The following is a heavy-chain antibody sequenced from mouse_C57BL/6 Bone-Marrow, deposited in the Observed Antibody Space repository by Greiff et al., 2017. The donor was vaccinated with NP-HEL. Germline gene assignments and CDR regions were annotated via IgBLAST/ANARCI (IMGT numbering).Heavy chain of an antibody. CDR1: GYTFTSYG. CDR3: ARGYGSTLFAY. D-gene: IGHD1-1*01. V-gene: IGHV1-81*01. Sequence: QVQLQQSGAELARPGASVKLSCKASGYTFTSYGISWVKQRTGQGLEWIGEIYPRSGNTYYNEKFKGKATLTADKSSSTAYMELRSLTSENSAVYFCARGYGSTLFAYWGQGTLVTVSA. CDR2: IYPRSGNT. J-gene: IGHJ3*01.